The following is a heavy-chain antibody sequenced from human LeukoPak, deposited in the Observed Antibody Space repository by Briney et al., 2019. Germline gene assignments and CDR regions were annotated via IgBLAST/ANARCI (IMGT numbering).Heavy chain of an antibody. CDR2: IYPGDSDT. D-gene: IGHD2-15*01. Sequence: PGESLKISCQGSGYSFTSYWIGWVRQMPGKGLEWMGIIYPGDSDTRYSPSFQGQVTISADKSISTAYLQWSSLKASDTAMYYCARHQSYCSGGSCYSNYYYGLDVWGQGTTVTVSS. J-gene: IGHJ6*02. V-gene: IGHV5-51*01. CDR1: GYSFTSYW. CDR3: ARHQSYCSGGSCYSNYYYGLDV.